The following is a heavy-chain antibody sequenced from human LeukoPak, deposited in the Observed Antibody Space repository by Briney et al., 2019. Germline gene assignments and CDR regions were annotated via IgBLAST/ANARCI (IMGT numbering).Heavy chain of an antibody. CDR3: ASGMRVGPNI. Sequence: PGGSLRLSCAASGFTVSSNYMSWVRQAPGKGLEWVSYISSSSDTIYYADSVKGRFTISRDNAKNSLYLQMNSLRAEDTAVYYCASGMRVGPNIWGQGTLDTVSS. J-gene: IGHJ4*02. CDR2: ISSSSDTI. CDR1: GFTVSSNY. V-gene: IGHV3-48*04. D-gene: IGHD1-26*01.